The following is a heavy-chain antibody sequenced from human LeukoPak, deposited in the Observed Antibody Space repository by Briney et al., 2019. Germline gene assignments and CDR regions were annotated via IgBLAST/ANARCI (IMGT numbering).Heavy chain of an antibody. V-gene: IGHV1-24*01. CDR1: GYTLTELS. Sequence: GASVKVSCKVSGYTLTELSMHWVRQAPGKGLEWMGGFDPEDGETIYAQKFQGRVTMTEDTSTDTAYMELGSLRSEDTAVYYCANYDFWSGASGEFDPWGQGTLVTVSS. J-gene: IGHJ5*02. CDR2: FDPEDGET. CDR3: ANYDFWSGASGEFDP. D-gene: IGHD3-3*01.